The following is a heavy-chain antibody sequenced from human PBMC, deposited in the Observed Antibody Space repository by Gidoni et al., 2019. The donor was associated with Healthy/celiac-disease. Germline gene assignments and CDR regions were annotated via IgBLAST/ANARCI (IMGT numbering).Heavy chain of an antibody. J-gene: IGHJ6*02. D-gene: IGHD2-2*02. CDR2: ISGSGGST. V-gene: IGHV3-23*01. CDR3: AKWLCREVVPAAINYYGRDV. CDR1: GFTFSSYA. Sequence: EVQLLASGGGLVQPGGSLRLPCAASGFTFSSYAMSWVRPAPGKGLEWVSAISGSGGSTYYADSVKGRFTISRDNSKNTLYLQMNSLRAEDTAVYYCAKWLCREVVPAAINYYGRDVWGQGTTVTVSS.